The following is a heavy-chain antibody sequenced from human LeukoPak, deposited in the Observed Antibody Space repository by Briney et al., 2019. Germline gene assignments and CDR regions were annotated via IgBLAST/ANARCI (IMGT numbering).Heavy chain of an antibody. D-gene: IGHD2-15*01. J-gene: IGHJ3*02. CDR2: IYSDGSST. Sequence: GGSLRLSCAASGFTFSSYWMHWVRQAPGQGLVWVSRIYSDGSSTNYADSVKGRFTISRDNAKNTLYLQMNSLRAEDTAVYYCARGEYCSGGSCYSAAFDIWGQGTMVTVSS. CDR3: ARGEYCSGGSCYSAAFDI. V-gene: IGHV3-74*01. CDR1: GFTFSSYW.